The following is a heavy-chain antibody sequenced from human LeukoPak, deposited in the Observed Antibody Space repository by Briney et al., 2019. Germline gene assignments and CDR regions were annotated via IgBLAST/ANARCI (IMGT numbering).Heavy chain of an antibody. J-gene: IGHJ4*02. CDR1: GFTFSSYA. V-gene: IGHV3-30*18. CDR3: AKDRWTVGATFDY. Sequence: PGGSLRLSCAASGFTFSSYAMSWVRQAPGKGLEWVAVISYDGSNKYYADSVKGRFTISRDNSKNTLYLQMNSLRAEDTAVYYCAKDRWTVGATFDYWGQGTLVTVSS. CDR2: ISYDGSNK. D-gene: IGHD1-26*01.